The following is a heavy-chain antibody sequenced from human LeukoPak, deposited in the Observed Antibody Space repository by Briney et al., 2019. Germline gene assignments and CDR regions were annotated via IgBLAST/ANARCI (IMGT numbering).Heavy chain of an antibody. Sequence: SETLSLTCAVYGGSFSGYYWSWIRQPPGQGLEWIGEINHSGSTNYNPSLKSRVTISVDTSKNQFSLKLSSVTAADTAVYYCARTYCSGGSCYPGKYYFDYWGQGTLVTVSS. J-gene: IGHJ4*02. CDR2: INHSGST. CDR1: GGSFSGYY. D-gene: IGHD2-15*01. CDR3: ARTYCSGGSCYPGKYYFDY. V-gene: IGHV4-34*01.